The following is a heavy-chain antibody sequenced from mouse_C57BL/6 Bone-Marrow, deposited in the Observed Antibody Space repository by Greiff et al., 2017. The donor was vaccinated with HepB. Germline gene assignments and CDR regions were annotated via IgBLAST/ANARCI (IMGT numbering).Heavy chain of an antibody. Sequence: EVKLVESGGGLVQPGGSLSLSCAASGFTFTDYYMSWVRQPPGKALEWLGFIRNKANGYTTEYSASVKGRFTISRDNSQSILYLQMYALRAEDSATYYCARYDGYDAPYWYFSVWGTGTTVTVSS. CDR3: ARYDGYDAPYWYFSV. D-gene: IGHD2-2*01. J-gene: IGHJ1*03. CDR1: GFTFTDYY. V-gene: IGHV7-3*01. CDR2: IRNKANGYTT.